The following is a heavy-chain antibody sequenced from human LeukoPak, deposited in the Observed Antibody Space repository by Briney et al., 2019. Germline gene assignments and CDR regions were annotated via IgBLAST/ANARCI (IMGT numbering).Heavy chain of an antibody. CDR2: IYHSGST. D-gene: IGHD6-13*01. J-gene: IGHJ6*03. Sequence: SETLSLTCTVSGGSISSGYYWGWIRQPPGKGLEWIGSIYHSGSTYYNPSLKSRVTISVDTSKNQFSLKLSSVTAADTAVYYCARADYSSTWSHDYYYMDVWGKGTTVTVSS. CDR1: GGSISSGYY. V-gene: IGHV4-38-2*02. CDR3: ARADYSSTWSHDYYYMDV.